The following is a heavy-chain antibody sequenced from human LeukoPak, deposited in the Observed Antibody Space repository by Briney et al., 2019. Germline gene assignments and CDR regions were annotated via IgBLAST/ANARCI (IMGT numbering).Heavy chain of an antibody. V-gene: IGHV4-59*08. CDR3: ASYSGYDYDY. D-gene: IGHD5-12*01. Sequence: PSETLSFTCTVSGGSISSYYWSWIRQPPGKGLEWIGYIYYSGSTNYNPSLKSRVTISVDTSKNQFSLKLSSVTAADTAVYYCASYSGYDYDYWGQGTLVTVSS. J-gene: IGHJ4*02. CDR1: GGSISSYY. CDR2: IYYSGST.